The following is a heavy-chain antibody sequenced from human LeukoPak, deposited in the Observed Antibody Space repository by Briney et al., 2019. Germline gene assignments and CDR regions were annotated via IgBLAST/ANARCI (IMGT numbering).Heavy chain of an antibody. CDR2: IYYSGST. D-gene: IGHD3-10*01. J-gene: IGHJ4*02. V-gene: IGHV4-31*03. CDR1: GGSISSGGYY. CDR3: ARLKAGYYGSGSPYYFDY. Sequence: SETLSLTCTVSGGSISSGGYYWSWLRQHPGKGLEWIGYIYYSGSTYYNPSLKSRVTISVDTSKNQFSLKLSSVTAADTAVYYCARLKAGYYGSGSPYYFDYWGQGTLVTVSS.